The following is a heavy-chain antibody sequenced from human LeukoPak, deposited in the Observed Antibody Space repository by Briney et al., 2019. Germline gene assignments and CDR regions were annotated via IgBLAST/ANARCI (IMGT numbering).Heavy chain of an antibody. CDR2: IIPILGIA. J-gene: IGHJ4*02. D-gene: IGHD5-18*01. CDR3: AAGGYSYGPTFDY. Sequence: GASVKVSCKASGGTFSSYTISWVRQAPGQGLEWMGRIIPILGIANYAQKFQGRVTITADKSTSTAYMELSSLRSDDTAVYYCAAGGYSYGPTFDYWGQGTLVTVSS. V-gene: IGHV1-69*02. CDR1: GGTFSSYT.